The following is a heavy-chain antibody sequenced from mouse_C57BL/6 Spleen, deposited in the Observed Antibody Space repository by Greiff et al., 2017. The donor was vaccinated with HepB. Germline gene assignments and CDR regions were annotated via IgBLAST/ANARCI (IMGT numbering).Heavy chain of an antibody. CDR3: AREGYYGYDGSYWYFDV. V-gene: IGHV1-36*01. D-gene: IGHD2-2*01. Sequence: EVQVVESGPVLVKPGPSVKISCKASGFTFTDYYMHWVKQSHGKSLEWIGLVYPYNGGTSYNQKFKGKATLTVDTSSSTAYMELNSLTSEDSAVYYCAREGYYGYDGSYWYFDVWGTGTTVTVSS. CDR1: GFTFTDYY. J-gene: IGHJ1*03. CDR2: VYPYNGGT.